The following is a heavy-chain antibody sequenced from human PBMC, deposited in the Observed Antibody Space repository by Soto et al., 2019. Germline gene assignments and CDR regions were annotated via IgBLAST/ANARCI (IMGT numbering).Heavy chain of an antibody. V-gene: IGHV1-18*01. CDR2: ISTYKGNA. CDR1: GYTFTSYG. Sequence: QVQLVQSGPEVKKPGASVKVSCKTSGYTFTSYGISWVRQAPGQGLEWMGWISTYKGNANYAQKFQGRVTMTTDTSMSTAYMELRSLRSDDTAVYYCATRSPAVDYWGQGTLVTVSS. CDR3: ATRSPAVDY. J-gene: IGHJ4*02.